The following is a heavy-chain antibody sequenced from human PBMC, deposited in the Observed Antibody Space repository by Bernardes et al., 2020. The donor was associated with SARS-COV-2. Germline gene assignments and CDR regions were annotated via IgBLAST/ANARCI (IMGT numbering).Heavy chain of an antibody. Sequence: ASVKVSCKASGYTFTGYYMHWVRQAPGRGLEWLGWISPSSGDTDFPQKFQGRVTMTRDTSISTAYMELGRLTSDDTAVYYCAKGEVEMATVQDALDIWGHGIRVTVSS. CDR2: ISPSSGDT. CDR3: AKGEVEMATVQDALDI. J-gene: IGHJ4*01. CDR1: GYTFTGYY. D-gene: IGHD1-1*01. V-gene: IGHV1-2*02.